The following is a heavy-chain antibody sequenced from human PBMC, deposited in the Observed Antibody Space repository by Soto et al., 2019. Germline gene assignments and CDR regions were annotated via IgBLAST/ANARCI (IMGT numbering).Heavy chain of an antibody. CDR2: MYHSGST. V-gene: IGHV4-31*03. CDR1: GGSVNSGGYY. J-gene: IGHJ5*02. D-gene: IGHD3-22*01. Sequence: KASETLSLTCSVSGGSVNSGGYYWGWVRQHPGKGLEWIAYMYHSGSTYFNPSLRSRVAISVDTSKNQVSLILRSVTAADTAVYYCARVGPWVXYYYDSSPYTFENWFDPWGQGTLVTVSS. CDR3: ARVGPWVXYYYDSSPYTFENWFDP.